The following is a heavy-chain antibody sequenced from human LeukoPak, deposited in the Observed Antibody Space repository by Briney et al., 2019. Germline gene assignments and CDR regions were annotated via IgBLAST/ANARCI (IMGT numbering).Heavy chain of an antibody. J-gene: IGHJ4*02. CDR1: GFTFSSYA. V-gene: IGHV3-30-3*01. D-gene: IGHD3-22*01. CDR2: ISYDGSNK. Sequence: GGSLRLSCAASGFTFSSYAMHWVRQAPGKGLEWVAVISYDGSNKYYADSVKGRLTISRDNSKNTLYLQMNSLRAEDTAVYYCAPQGYDSSGYYQYYFDYWGQGTLVTVSS. CDR3: APQGYDSSGYYQYYFDY.